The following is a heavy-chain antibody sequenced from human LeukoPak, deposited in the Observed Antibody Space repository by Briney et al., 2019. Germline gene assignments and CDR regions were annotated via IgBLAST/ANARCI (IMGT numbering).Heavy chain of an antibody. CDR3: ARGIVLMVYATFDY. J-gene: IGHJ4*02. V-gene: IGHV4-39*01. Sequence: SETPSLTCTVSGGSISSSSYYWGWIRQPPGKGLEWIGSIYYSGSTYYNPSLKSRVTISVDTSKNQFSLKLNSVTAADTAVYYCARGIVLMVYATFDYWGQGTLVTVSS. CDR1: GGSISSSSYY. D-gene: IGHD2-8*01. CDR2: IYYSGST.